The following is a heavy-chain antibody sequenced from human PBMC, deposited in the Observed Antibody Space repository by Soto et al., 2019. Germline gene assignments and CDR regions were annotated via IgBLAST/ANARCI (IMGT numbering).Heavy chain of an antibody. CDR2: ISDGDGNT. D-gene: IGHD3-22*01. V-gene: IGHV3-23*01. Sequence: GGSLRLSCAASGFTFISYAMTWVRQAPGKGLEWVSTISDGDGNTYYADSVKGRFTISRNNSKNTLYLQMSSLRAEDTAVYYCARGRGGSAYSSLNIWGQGTLVTVSS. J-gene: IGHJ4*02. CDR1: GFTFISYA. CDR3: ARGRGGSAYSSLNI.